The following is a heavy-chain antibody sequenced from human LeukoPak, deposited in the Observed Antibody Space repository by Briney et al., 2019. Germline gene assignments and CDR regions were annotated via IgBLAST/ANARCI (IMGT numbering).Heavy chain of an antibody. D-gene: IGHD4-23*01. J-gene: IGHJ4*02. CDR3: ARAPSGNSPIDY. V-gene: IGHV4-59*01. CDR1: GGSISSYY. Sequence: SGTLSLTCTVSGGSISSYYWSWIRQPPGKGLEWIGYIYYSGSTNYNPSLKSRVTISVDTSKNQFSLKLSSVTAADTAVYYCARAPSGNSPIDYWGQGTLVTVSS. CDR2: IYYSGST.